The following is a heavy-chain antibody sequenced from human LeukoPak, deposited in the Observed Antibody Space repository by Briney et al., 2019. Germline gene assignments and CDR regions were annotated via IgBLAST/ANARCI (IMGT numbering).Heavy chain of an antibody. Sequence: GASVKVSCKASGYTFTSYYMHWVRQAPGQGLEWMGIINPSGGSTSYAQKFQGRVTMTRDTSTSTVYMELSGLRSEDTAVYYCAILTTDENEDFDYWGQGTLVTVSS. J-gene: IGHJ4*02. CDR3: AILTTDENEDFDY. D-gene: IGHD4-17*01. CDR2: INPSGGST. V-gene: IGHV1-46*01. CDR1: GYTFTSYY.